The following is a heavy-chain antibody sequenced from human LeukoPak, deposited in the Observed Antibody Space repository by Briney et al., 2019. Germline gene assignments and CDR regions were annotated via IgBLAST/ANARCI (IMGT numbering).Heavy chain of an antibody. CDR2: TRNKANSYTT. D-gene: IGHD3-22*01. CDR1: GFTFSSYW. Sequence: PGGSLRLSCAASGFTFSSYWMSWVRQAPGKGLEWVGRTRNKANSYTTEYAASVKGRFTVSRDESKNSLYLQMNSLQTEDTAVYYCTGATHTSGYYSFDYWGQGTLVTVSS. J-gene: IGHJ4*02. CDR3: TGATHTSGYYSFDY. V-gene: IGHV3-72*01.